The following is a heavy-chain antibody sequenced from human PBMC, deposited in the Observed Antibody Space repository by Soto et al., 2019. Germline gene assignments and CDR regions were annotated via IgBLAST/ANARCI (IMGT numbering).Heavy chain of an antibody. Sequence: QVQLVESGGGVVQPGRSLRLSCAASGFTFSSYGMHWVRQAPGKGLEWVAVIWYDGSNKYYADSVKGRFTISRDNSKNTLYLQMNSLRAEDTAVYYCARERSGYDYTGFDPWGQGTLVTVSS. CDR1: GFTFSSYG. D-gene: IGHD5-12*01. CDR2: IWYDGSNK. CDR3: ARERSGYDYTGFDP. J-gene: IGHJ5*02. V-gene: IGHV3-33*01.